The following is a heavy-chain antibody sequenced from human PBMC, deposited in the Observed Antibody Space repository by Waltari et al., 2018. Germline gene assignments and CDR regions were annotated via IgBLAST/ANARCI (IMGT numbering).Heavy chain of an antibody. J-gene: IGHJ4*02. CDR1: GYTFPSYA. Sequence: QVQLVQSGSELKKPGASVQVSCEASGYTFPSYAMNWVRQAPGQGLEWMGWINTTTGNPTYAQGFTGRFVFSLDTSVSTVYLQISSLKAEDTAVYYCARGQYSSKTFSDYWGQGTLVTVSS. CDR3: ARGQYSSKTFSDY. CDR2: INTTTGNP. D-gene: IGHD6-13*01. V-gene: IGHV7-4-1*02.